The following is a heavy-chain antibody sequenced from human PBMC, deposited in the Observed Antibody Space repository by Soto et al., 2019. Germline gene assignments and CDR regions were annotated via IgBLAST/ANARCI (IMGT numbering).Heavy chain of an antibody. CDR1: GYTFINYG. V-gene: IGHV1-18*01. D-gene: IGHD1-20*01. CDR3: VRDGISGAEPFDS. J-gene: IGHJ3*02. Sequence: ASVKVSCKASGYTFINYGISWVRQAPGQGLEWMGWISAYNGNLNYAPKIQGRVTMTTDASTTTAYMELRSLRSDDTAVYYCVRDGISGAEPFDSWGQGKMVTFSS. CDR2: ISAYNGNL.